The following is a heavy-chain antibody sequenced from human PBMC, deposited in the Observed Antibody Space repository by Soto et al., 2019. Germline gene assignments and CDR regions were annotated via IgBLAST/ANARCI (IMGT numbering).Heavy chain of an antibody. CDR2: INPNSGGT. V-gene: IGHV1-2*04. CDR3: ASRGQQLVYYYYGMDV. Sequence: GASVKVSCKASGYTFTGYYMHWVRQAPGQGLEWMGWINPNSGGTNYAQKFQGWVTMTRDTSISTAYMELSRLRSDDTAVYYCASRGQQLVYYYYGMDVWGQGTTVTVSS. J-gene: IGHJ6*02. CDR1: GYTFTGYY. D-gene: IGHD6-13*01.